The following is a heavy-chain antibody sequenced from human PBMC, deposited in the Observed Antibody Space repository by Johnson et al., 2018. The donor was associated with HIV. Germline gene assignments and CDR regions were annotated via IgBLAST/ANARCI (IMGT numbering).Heavy chain of an antibody. V-gene: IGHV3-30*04. J-gene: IGHJ3*02. CDR3: ARAGPVVWKAFDI. CDR2: ISYDGSNK. CDR1: VFTFSSYA. Sequence: VQLVESGGGVVQPGRSLRLSCAASVFTFSSYAMHWVRQAPGKGLEWVAVISYDGSNKYYADSVKGRFTISRDNSKNTLYLQMNSLRAEDTAVYYCARAGPVVWKAFDIWGQGTMVTVSS. D-gene: IGHD1-1*01.